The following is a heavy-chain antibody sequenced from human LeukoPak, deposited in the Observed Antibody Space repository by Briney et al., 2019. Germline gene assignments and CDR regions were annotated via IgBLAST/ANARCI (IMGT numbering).Heavy chain of an antibody. Sequence: PGRSLRLSCAASGFTFSSYWMSWVRQAPGKGLEWVANIKQDGSEKYYVDSVKGRFTISRDNAENSLYLQMNSLRAEDTAVYYCARDNYYYDSSGYYPTFDYWGQGTLVTVSS. D-gene: IGHD3-22*01. CDR3: ARDNYYYDSSGYYPTFDY. V-gene: IGHV3-7*01. J-gene: IGHJ4*02. CDR1: GFTFSSYW. CDR2: IKQDGSEK.